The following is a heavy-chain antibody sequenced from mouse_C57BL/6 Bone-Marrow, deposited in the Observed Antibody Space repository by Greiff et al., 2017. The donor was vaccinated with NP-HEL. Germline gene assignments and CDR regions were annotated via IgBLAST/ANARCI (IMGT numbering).Heavy chain of an antibody. CDR1: GYTFTSYW. J-gene: IGHJ1*03. CDR2: IDPSDSYT. Sequence: VQLQQPGAELVRPGTSVKLSCKASGYTFTSYWMHWVKQRPGQGLEWIGVIDPSDSYTNYNQKFKGKATLTVDTSSSTAYMQLSSLTSEDSAVYYCASPHYYGSSYGYWYFDFWGTGTTVTVSS. CDR3: ASPHYYGSSYGYWYFDF. D-gene: IGHD1-1*01. V-gene: IGHV1-59*01.